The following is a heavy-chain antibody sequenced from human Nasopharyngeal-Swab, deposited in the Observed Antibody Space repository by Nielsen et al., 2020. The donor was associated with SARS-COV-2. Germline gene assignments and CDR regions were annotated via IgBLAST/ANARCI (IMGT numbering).Heavy chain of an antibody. CDR1: GFTFDDFA. D-gene: IGHD5-18*01. Sequence: GGSLRPSCAASGFTFDDFAMHWVRQAPGKGLEWVSGIRWNSGSIGYADSVKGRFTISRDNAKNTLYLQMNGLRVEDTALYYCAKDYAMVAYFYYGLDVWGQGTTVTVSS. CDR3: AKDYAMVAYFYYGLDV. J-gene: IGHJ6*02. V-gene: IGHV3-9*01. CDR2: IRWNSGSI.